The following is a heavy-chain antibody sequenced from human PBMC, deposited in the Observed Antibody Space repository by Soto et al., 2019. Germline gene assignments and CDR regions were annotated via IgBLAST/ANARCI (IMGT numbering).Heavy chain of an antibody. CDR2: MNGNRDNT. V-gene: IGHV1-8*01. J-gene: IGHJ2*01. CDR1: GYTFTTID. CDR3: ARRTVAHWYFDL. Sequence: GASVKVSCKASGYTFTTIDINWVRQAPGQRLEWMGWMNGNRDNTGCAQKFEGRLTMTKDTSTSTAYMELSGLTSEDTAVYYCARRTVAHWYFDLWGRGTPVTVSS. D-gene: IGHD4-4*01.